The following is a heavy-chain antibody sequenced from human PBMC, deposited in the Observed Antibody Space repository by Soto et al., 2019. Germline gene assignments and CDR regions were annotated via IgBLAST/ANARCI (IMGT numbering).Heavy chain of an antibody. J-gene: IGHJ6*02. D-gene: IGHD3-3*01. V-gene: IGHV3-30-3*01. CDR3: ARDRKRYYDFWSGYYGSYYYYGMDV. CDR2: ISYDGSNK. Sequence: PGGSLRLSCAASGFTFSSYAMPWVRQAPGKGLEWVAVISYDGSNKYYADSVKGRFTISRDNSKNTLYLQMNSLRAEDTAVYYCARDRKRYYDFWSGYYGSYYYYGMDVWGQGTTVTVSS. CDR1: GFTFSSYA.